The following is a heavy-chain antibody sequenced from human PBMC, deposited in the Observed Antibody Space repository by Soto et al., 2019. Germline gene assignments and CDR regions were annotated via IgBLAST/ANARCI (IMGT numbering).Heavy chain of an antibody. CDR2: INHSGST. V-gene: IGHV4-34*01. J-gene: IGHJ6*02. Sequence: SETLSLTCAVYGGSFSGYYWSWIRQPPGKGLEWIGEINHSGSTNYNPSLKSRVTISVDTSKNQFSLKLSSVTAADTAVYYCARGPRPISSGYRQYYYYGMDVWGQGTTVTVSS. D-gene: IGHD3-22*01. CDR3: ARGPRPISSGYRQYYYYGMDV. CDR1: GGSFSGYY.